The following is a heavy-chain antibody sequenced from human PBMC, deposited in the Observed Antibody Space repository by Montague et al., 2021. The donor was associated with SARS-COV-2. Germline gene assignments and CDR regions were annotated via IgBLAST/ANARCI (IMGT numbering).Heavy chain of an antibody. CDR2: IYHSGTT. D-gene: IGHD2-21*01. J-gene: IGHJ6*02. CDR1: GGSINSFY. CDR3: ARPSMVSRNYYYYGIDV. Sequence: SETLSLTCIVSGGSINSFYWGWIWKPAGTGLELIGYIYHSGTTHYSPSLKSRVAISLDTSKNQFSLTLNSVTAADTAVYYCARPSMVSRNYYYYGIDVCGQGTTVTVSS. V-gene: IGHV4-59*01.